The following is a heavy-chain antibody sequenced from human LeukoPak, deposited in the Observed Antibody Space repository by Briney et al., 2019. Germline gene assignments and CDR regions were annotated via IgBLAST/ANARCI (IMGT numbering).Heavy chain of an antibody. D-gene: IGHD3-16*01. CDR1: GYSFPMYA. J-gene: IGHJ4*02. CDR2: IIPMFGTS. Sequence: SVKVSCKASGYSFPMYAINWVRQAPGQGLEWMGGIIPMFGTSNYAQKFQGRVTITADKSTSTAYMELSSLRSEDTAVYYCATSYDYVWGTWGQGTLVTVSS. V-gene: IGHV1-69*06. CDR3: ATSYDYVWGT.